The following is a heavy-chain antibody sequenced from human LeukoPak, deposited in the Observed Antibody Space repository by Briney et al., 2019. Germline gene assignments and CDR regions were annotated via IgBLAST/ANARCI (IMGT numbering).Heavy chain of an antibody. CDR2: IRYDGSDK. CDR3: AKTPGGSSDY. CDR1: GFTFSRFG. Sequence: GGSLRLSCAASGFTFSRFGMQWVRQAPGKGLEWVAFIRYDGSDKYYADFVKGRFTVSRDNSKDTLYLQMNSLRAEDTAVYYCAKTPGGSSDYWGQGTLVTVSS. J-gene: IGHJ4*02. V-gene: IGHV3-30*02. D-gene: IGHD2-15*01.